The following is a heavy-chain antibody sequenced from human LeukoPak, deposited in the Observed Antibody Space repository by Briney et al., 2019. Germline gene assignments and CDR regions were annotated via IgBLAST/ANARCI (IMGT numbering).Heavy chain of an antibody. V-gene: IGHV1-24*01. J-gene: IGHJ4*02. CDR2: LDPEDGET. CDR3: ATADSSGYYSISFDY. D-gene: IGHD3-22*01. CDR1: GYTLTELS. Sequence: ASVKVSCXVSGYTLTELSMHWVRQAPGKGLGWMGGLDPEDGETIYAQKFQGRVTMTEDTSTDTAYMELSSLRSEDTAVYYCATADSSGYYSISFDYWGQGTLVTVSS.